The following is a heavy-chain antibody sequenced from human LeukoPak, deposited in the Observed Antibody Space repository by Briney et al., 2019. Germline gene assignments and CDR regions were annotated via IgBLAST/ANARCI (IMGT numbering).Heavy chain of an antibody. CDR1: GFTFSSYG. CDR2: IWYDGSNK. Sequence: AGGSLRLSCAASGFTFSSYGFHWVRQAPGKGLEWVALIWYDGSNKYYADSVKGRFTISRDNSKNTLYLQINSLRVEDTAVYYCARSRGYRYGYFYYGMDVWGQGTTVTVSS. CDR3: ARSRGYRYGYFYYGMDV. V-gene: IGHV3-33*01. D-gene: IGHD5-18*01. J-gene: IGHJ6*02.